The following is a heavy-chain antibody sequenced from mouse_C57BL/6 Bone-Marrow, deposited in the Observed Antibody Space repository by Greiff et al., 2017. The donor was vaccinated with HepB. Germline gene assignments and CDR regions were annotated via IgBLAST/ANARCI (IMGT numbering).Heavy chain of an antibody. CDR2: IGPATGGT. J-gene: IGHJ2*01. D-gene: IGHD2-5*01. CDR3: TSVGSNYPYYFDY. Sequence: VQLQQSGAELVRPGASVPLSCKASGYTFSDYELHWVKPTPVHGLGWIGDIGPATGGTAYNQKFKGKAILTADKSSSTAYMEHRSLTSEDSAVYYCTSVGSNYPYYFDYGGQGTTLTVSS. CDR1: GYTFSDYE. V-gene: IGHV1-15*01.